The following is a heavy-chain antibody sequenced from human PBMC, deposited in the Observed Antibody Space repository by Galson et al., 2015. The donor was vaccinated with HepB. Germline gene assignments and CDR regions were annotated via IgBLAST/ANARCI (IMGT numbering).Heavy chain of an antibody. D-gene: IGHD4-17*01. V-gene: IGHV1-46*03. Sequence: SVKVSCKASGYTFTSYYMHWVRQAPGQGLEWMGIINPSGGSTSYAQKFQGRVTMTRDTSTSTVYMELSSLRSEDTAVYYCAREYRGLNGDYSKGFDYWGQGTLVTVSS. J-gene: IGHJ4*02. CDR1: GYTFTSYY. CDR3: AREYRGLNGDYSKGFDY. CDR2: INPSGGST.